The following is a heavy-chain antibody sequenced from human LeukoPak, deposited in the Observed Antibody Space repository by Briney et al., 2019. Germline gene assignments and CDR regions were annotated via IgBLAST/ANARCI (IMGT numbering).Heavy chain of an antibody. D-gene: IGHD5-24*01. CDR3: ARVRGGYYPEMDY. Sequence: NPSETLSLTCNVSDVSIRSYYWSWIRQPPGKGLEWIGHIYYSGTIKYNPSLKSRVTISVDVPKNQFSLNLSSVTAADTAVYYCARVRGGYYPEMDYWAQGTLVTVSS. J-gene: IGHJ4*02. CDR2: IYYSGTI. V-gene: IGHV4-59*01. CDR1: DVSIRSYY.